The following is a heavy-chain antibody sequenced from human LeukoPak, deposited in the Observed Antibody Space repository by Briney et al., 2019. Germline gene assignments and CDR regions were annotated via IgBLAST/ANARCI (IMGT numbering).Heavy chain of an antibody. CDR1: GLTVSSNC. CDR2: IYSGGNT. D-gene: IGHD3-22*01. V-gene: IGHV3-53*01. CDR3: ARRAGDYSHPYDY. J-gene: IGHJ4*02. Sequence: HSGGSLRLPCAASGLTVSSNCMSWVRQAPGKGLEWVSFIYSGGNTYYADSVKGRFTISRDNSKNTVHLQMNSLRAEDTAMYYCARRAGDYSHPYDYWGQGTLVTVSS.